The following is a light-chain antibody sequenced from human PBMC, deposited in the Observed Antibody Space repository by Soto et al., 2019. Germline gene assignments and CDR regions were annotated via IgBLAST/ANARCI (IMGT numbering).Light chain of an antibody. CDR1: QSVSSSY. Sequence: EIVLTQSPGTLSLSPGERATLSCRASQSVSSSYLAWYQQKPGQAPRLLIYGASSRATVIPDRFSGSGSGTEFTLTISSLQPEDFTVYSCLQYHNLWAFGQRTKVDIK. CDR2: GAS. CDR3: LQYHNLWA. V-gene: IGKV3-20*01. J-gene: IGKJ1*01.